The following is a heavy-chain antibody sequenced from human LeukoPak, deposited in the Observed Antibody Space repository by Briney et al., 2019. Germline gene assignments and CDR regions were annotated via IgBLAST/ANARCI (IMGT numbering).Heavy chain of an antibody. Sequence: GESLKISCKGSGYSFTSYWVAWVRQMPGKGLEWMGIIYPRDSDTRYSPSFQGQVTISADKSINTAYLQWSSLKASDSGMYYCARIRDGRAFGAIDYWGQGTLVTVSS. J-gene: IGHJ4*02. CDR2: IYPRDSDT. CDR3: ARIRDGRAFGAIDY. CDR1: GYSFTSYW. D-gene: IGHD3-10*01. V-gene: IGHV5-51*01.